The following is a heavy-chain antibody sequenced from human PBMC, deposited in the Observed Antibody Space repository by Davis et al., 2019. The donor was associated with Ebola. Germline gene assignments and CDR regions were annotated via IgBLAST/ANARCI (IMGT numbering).Heavy chain of an antibody. D-gene: IGHD6-13*01. CDR1: GFTFSGSA. CDR2: IRSKANSYAT. CDR3: SIAPAGTNDY. J-gene: IGHJ4*02. Sequence: GESLKISCAASGFTFSGSAMHWVRPASGKGLEWVGRIRSKANSYATAYAASVKGRFTISRDDSKNTAYLQMNSLKTEDTAVYYCSIAPAGTNDYWGQGTLVTVSS. V-gene: IGHV3-73*01.